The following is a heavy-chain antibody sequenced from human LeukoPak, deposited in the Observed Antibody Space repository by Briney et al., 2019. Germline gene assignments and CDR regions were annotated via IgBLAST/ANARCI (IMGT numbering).Heavy chain of an antibody. CDR3: ARGERRDYYYYYMDV. CDR2: MNPNSGNT. D-gene: IGHD1-1*01. CDR1: GYTFSSYD. Sequence: ASVKVSCKASGYTFSSYDINWVRQATGQGLEWMGRMNPNSGNTGYAQKFQGRVTMTRNTSISTAYMELSSLRSEDTAVYYCARGERRDYYYYYMDVWGKGTTVTVSS. J-gene: IGHJ6*03. V-gene: IGHV1-8*01.